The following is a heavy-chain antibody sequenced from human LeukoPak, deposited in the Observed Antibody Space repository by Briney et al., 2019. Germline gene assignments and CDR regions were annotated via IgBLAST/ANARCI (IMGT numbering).Heavy chain of an antibody. J-gene: IGHJ4*02. CDR1: GGSFSGYF. D-gene: IGHD3-16*02. CDR3: ARVDYVWGSYRYTSNFDY. Sequence: SETLSLTCAVYGGSFSGYFWSWIRQPPGKGLEWIGEINHSGSTNYNPSLKSRVTISVDTSKNQFSLKLSSVTAADTAVYYCARVDYVWGSYRYTSNFDYWGQGTLVMVSS. V-gene: IGHV4-34*01. CDR2: INHSGST.